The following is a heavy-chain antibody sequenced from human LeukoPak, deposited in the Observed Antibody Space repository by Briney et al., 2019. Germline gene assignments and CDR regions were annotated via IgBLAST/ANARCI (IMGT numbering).Heavy chain of an antibody. V-gene: IGHV4-34*08. J-gene: IGHJ4*02. D-gene: IGHD3-10*01. Sequence: GSLRLSCAASGXTVSSNYMNWIRQPPGKGLEWIVEINDTGSTNYNPSLKSRVTISVDTSKNQFSLKLSSVTAADTAVYYCAIWFGELLYPYYFDYWGQGTLVTVSS. CDR1: GXTVSSNY. CDR2: INDTGST. CDR3: AIWFGELLYPYYFDY.